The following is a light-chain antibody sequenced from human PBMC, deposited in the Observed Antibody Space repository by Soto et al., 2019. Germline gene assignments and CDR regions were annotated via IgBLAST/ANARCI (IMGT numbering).Light chain of an antibody. CDR2: AAS. V-gene: IGKV1-9*01. CDR3: QQLNSYPIT. CDR1: QGLSSD. Sequence: DIQLTQSPSFLSASVGDRVTITCRASQGLSSDLAWCQQKPGKAPKLLIYAASILQSGVPSRFSGSGSGTEFTLTISSLQPEDFATYYCQQLNSYPITFGQVTRLEIK. J-gene: IGKJ5*01.